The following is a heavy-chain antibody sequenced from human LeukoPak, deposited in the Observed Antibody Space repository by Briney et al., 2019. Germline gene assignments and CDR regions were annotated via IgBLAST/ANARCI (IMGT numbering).Heavy chain of an antibody. D-gene: IGHD2-8*01. CDR2: IYSGGST. CDR1: GFTVNSNY. V-gene: IGHV3-53*01. CDR3: ASMYFSQYLQH. Sequence: QPGGSLRLSCAASGFTVNSNYMSWVRQAPGKGLEWVSVIYSGGSTYYADSVKGRFTISRDNSKNTLYLQMNSLSAEDTAVYYCASMYFSQYLQHWGQGTLVTVSS. J-gene: IGHJ1*01.